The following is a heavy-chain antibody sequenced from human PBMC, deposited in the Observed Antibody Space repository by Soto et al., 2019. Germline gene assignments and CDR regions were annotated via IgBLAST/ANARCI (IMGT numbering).Heavy chain of an antibody. CDR1: GYTFTGYY. CDR3: ARDRYESLAGYSMSNWFDP. Sequence: ASVKVSCKASGYTFTGYYMHWVRQAPGQGLEWMGWINPNSGGTNYAQKFQGWVTMTRDTSISTAYMELSRLRSDDTAVYYCARDRYESLAGYSMSNWFDPWGQGTLVTVSS. CDR2: INPNSGGT. V-gene: IGHV1-2*04. J-gene: IGHJ5*02. D-gene: IGHD3-9*01.